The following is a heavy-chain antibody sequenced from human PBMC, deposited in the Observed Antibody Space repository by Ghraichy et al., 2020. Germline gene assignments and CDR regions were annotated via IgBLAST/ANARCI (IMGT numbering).Heavy chain of an antibody. CDR2: INQDGSEK. J-gene: IGHJ5*02. CDR1: GFTFSNSW. V-gene: IGHV3-7*03. Sequence: GGSLRLSCAASGFTFSNSWMSWVRQAPGKGLEWVANINQDGSEKNYVDSVKGRFTISRDNAKNSLYLHMNSLRAEDTAVYYCCDPTVSWGQGTLVTVSS. CDR3: CDPTVS.